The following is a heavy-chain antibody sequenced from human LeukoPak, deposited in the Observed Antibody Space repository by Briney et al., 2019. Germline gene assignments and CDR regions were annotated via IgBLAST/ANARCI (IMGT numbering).Heavy chain of an antibody. D-gene: IGHD3-16*01. CDR3: ARDPFRFFDI. Sequence: GGSLRLSCAASGFTFSDCWMSWVRQAPGKGLEWVANIKKDGSDKYYVDSVKGRFTISRDNAKNSLYLQMNSLRAEDTAVYYCARDPFRFFDIWGQGTMVTVSS. V-gene: IGHV3-7*01. J-gene: IGHJ3*02. CDR2: IKKDGSDK. CDR1: GFTFSDCW.